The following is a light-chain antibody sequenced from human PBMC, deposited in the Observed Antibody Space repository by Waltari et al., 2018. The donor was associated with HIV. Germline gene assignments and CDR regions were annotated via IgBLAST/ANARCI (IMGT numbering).Light chain of an antibody. J-gene: IGLJ3*02. CDR3: ATWDANQWV. Sequence: QSVLGQESSASGTAGQRVVISCSGTSANIGKNYVYWYQQFAGATPRLIIYNNGQRPSGFPDRFSGSKSGVSASLVISGLQSGDEATYDCATWDANQWVFGGGTKVSVL. V-gene: IGLV1-47*02. CDR1: SANIGKNY. CDR2: NNG.